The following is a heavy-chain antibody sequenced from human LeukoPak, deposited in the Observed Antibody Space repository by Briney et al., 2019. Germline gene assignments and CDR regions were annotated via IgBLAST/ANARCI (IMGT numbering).Heavy chain of an antibody. V-gene: IGHV1-8*01. CDR3: AREYYGSGSSFDY. J-gene: IGHJ4*02. Sequence: ASVKVSCKASGYTFTSYDINWVRQATGQGLEWMGWMNPNSGNTGYAQKFQGRVTITADESTSTAYMELSSLRSEDTAVYYCAREYYGSGSSFDYWGQRTLVTVSS. CDR1: GYTFTSYD. D-gene: IGHD3-10*01. CDR2: MNPNSGNT.